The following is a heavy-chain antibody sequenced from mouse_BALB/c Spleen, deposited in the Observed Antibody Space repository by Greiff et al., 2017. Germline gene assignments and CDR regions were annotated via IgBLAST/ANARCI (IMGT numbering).Heavy chain of an antibody. D-gene: IGHD1-1*01. V-gene: IGHV5-12-1*01. J-gene: IGHJ3*01. CDR1: GFAFSSYD. Sequence: EVNLVESGGGLVKPGGSLKLSCAASGFAFSSYDMSWVRQTPEKRLEWVAYISSGGGSTYYPDTVKGRFTISRDNAKNTLYLQMSSLKSEDTAMYYCARPYSGFAYWGQGTLVTVSA. CDR2: ISSGGGST. CDR3: ARPYSGFAY.